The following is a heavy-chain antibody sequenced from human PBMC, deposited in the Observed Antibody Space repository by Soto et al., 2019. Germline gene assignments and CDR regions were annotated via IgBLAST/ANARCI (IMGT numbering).Heavy chain of an antibody. CDR3: ARHWDKDYFDY. CDR1: GYSFTRYW. Sequence: GDSLKISCKGSGYSFTRYWIGWVRQIPEKGLEWMGIIYPSDSDTRYSPSFQGQVTISVDKSISTAFLQWASLKASDTAMYYCARHWDKDYFDYWGQGTLVTVSS. CDR2: IYPSDSDT. D-gene: IGHD1-26*01. J-gene: IGHJ4*01. V-gene: IGHV5-51*01.